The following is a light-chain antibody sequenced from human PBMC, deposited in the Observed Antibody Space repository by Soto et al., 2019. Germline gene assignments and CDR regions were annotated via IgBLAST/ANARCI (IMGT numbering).Light chain of an antibody. J-gene: IGKJ3*01. CDR2: GAS. CDR1: QTISSN. Sequence: DIVMTQSPATLSVSPGERATISCRASQTISSNLAWYQQKPGQTPRLLIYGASTRAAGIPARFSGSGSGTDFTLTITSLQSGDFAVYYCQQYNNWPPFTFGPGTKVDIK. V-gene: IGKV3-15*01. CDR3: QQYNNWPPFT.